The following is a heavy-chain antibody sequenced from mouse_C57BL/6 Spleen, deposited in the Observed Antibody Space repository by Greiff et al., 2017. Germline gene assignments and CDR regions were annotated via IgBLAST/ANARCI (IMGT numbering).Heavy chain of an antibody. J-gene: IGHJ2*01. D-gene: IGHD1-1*01. CDR2: IDPENGDT. CDR1: GFNIKDDY. Sequence: EVQLQQSGAELVRPGASVKLSCTASGFNIKDDYMHWVKQRPEQGLEWIGWIDPENGDTEYASKFQGKATITADTSSNTAYLQLSSLTSEDTAVYYCTRLTTVVEGYWGQGTTLTVSS. V-gene: IGHV14-4*01. CDR3: TRLTTVVEGY.